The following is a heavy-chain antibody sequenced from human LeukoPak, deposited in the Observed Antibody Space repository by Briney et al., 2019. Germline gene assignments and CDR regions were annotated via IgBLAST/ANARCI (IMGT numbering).Heavy chain of an antibody. D-gene: IGHD3-10*02. CDR3: ARAGRKSRGVDLVRKKETGYYYYMDV. CDR1: EFTFFTYW. Sequence: GGSLRLSCAASEFTFFTYWMSWVRQAPGKGLEWVANIKQDGSEKYYVDSVKGRFTISRDNAKNSLYLQMNSLRAEDTAVYYCARAGRKSRGVDLVRKKETGYYYYMDVWGKGTTVTVSS. J-gene: IGHJ6*03. CDR2: IKQDGSEK. V-gene: IGHV3-7*01.